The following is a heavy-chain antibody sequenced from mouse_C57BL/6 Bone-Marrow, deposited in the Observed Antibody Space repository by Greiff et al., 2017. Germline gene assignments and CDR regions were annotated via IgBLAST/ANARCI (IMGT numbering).Heavy chain of an antibody. CDR2: IHPNSGST. Sequence: VQLQQPGAELVKPGASVKLSCKASGYTFTSYWMHWVKQRPGQGLEWIGMIHPNSGSTNYNEKFKSKATLTVDKSSSTAYMQLSSLTSEDSAVYYCARRGDSSGYFAYWGQGTLVTVSA. D-gene: IGHD3-2*02. CDR1: GYTFTSYW. CDR3: ARRGDSSGYFAY. J-gene: IGHJ3*01. V-gene: IGHV1-64*01.